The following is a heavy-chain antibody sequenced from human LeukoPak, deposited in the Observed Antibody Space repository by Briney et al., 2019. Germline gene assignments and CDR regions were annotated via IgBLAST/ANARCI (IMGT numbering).Heavy chain of an antibody. CDR1: GFTFSSYA. D-gene: IGHD3-22*01. V-gene: IGHV3-30-3*01. CDR3: ARGGYSGGNNDY. CDR2: ISYDGSNK. J-gene: IGHJ4*02. Sequence: GGSLRLSCAASGFTFSSYAMHWVRQAPGKGLEWVAVISYDGSNKYYADSVKGRFTISRDNSKNTLYLQMNSLRAEDTAVYYCARGGYSGGNNDYWGQGTLVTVSS.